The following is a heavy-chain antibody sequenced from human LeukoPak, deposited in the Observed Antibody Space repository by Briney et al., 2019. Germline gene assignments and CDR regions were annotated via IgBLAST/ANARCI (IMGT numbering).Heavy chain of an antibody. D-gene: IGHD6-6*01. V-gene: IGHV4-34*01. CDR3: ARDDRLPSIAARRAGANCFYP. J-gene: IGHJ5*02. CDR2: INHSGST. CDR1: GGSFSGYY. Sequence: SETLSLTCAVYGGSFSGYYWSWIRQPPGKGLEWIGEINHSGSTNYNPSLKSRVTISVDTSKNQFSLKLSSVTAADTDVYYCARDDRLPSIAARRAGANCFYPWGQGTLVTVSS.